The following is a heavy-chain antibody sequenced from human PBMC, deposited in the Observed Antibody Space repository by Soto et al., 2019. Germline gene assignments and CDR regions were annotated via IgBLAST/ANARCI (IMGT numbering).Heavy chain of an antibody. CDR2: ISSSGTFK. J-gene: IGHJ4*02. CDR1: GFIFTTNS. Sequence: GGSLRLSCEASGFIFTTNSMNWVRQVPGKGLQWLSSISSSGTFKSYGDSVKGRFTISRDDAKNSLFLQMNNLSGEDTGLYYCARDPPHGGTSSWDADSWGPGTLVTVSS. D-gene: IGHD2-15*01. CDR3: ARDPPHGGTSSWDADS. V-gene: IGHV3-21*01.